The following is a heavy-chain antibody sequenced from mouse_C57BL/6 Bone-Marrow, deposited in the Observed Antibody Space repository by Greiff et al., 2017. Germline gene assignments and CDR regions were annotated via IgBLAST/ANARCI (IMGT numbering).Heavy chain of an antibody. CDR2: IDPENGDT. J-gene: IGHJ2*01. Sequence: EVKLQESGAELVRPGASVKLSCTASGFNIKDDYMHWVKQRPEQGLEWIGWIDPENGDTEYASKFQGKATITADTTSNTAYLQLSSLTSEDTAVYYCTPTVVFDYWGQGTTLTVSS. V-gene: IGHV14-4*01. CDR1: GFNIKDDY. CDR3: TPTVVFDY. D-gene: IGHD1-1*01.